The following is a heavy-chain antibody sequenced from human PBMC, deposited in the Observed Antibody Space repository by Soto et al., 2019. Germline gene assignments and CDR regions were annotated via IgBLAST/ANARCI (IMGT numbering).Heavy chain of an antibody. Sequence: QLQLQESGPRLVKPSETLSLTCTVSGGSISSSSNHWGWIRQPPGKGLEWIGNIYYIENTYYNPSLKSRVTISVDTSKNQFSLRLTSVTAADTAVYYCATHPPYGPLDHWGQGTLVTVSS. V-gene: IGHV4-39*01. CDR2: IYYIENT. CDR1: GGSISSSSNH. CDR3: ATHPPYGPLDH. J-gene: IGHJ4*02. D-gene: IGHD4-17*01.